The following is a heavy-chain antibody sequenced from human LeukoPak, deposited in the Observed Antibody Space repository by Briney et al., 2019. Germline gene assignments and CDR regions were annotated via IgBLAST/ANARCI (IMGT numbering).Heavy chain of an antibody. CDR1: GYTFTSYG. CDR2: ISAYNGNT. J-gene: IGHJ3*02. CDR3: AAIAVAGLSAFDI. Sequence: ASVKVSCKASGYTFTSYGISWVRQATGQGLEWMGWISAYNGNTNYAQKLQGRVTMTTDTSTSTAYMELRSLRSDDTAVYYCAAIAVAGLSAFDIWGQGTMVTVSS. D-gene: IGHD6-19*01. V-gene: IGHV1-18*01.